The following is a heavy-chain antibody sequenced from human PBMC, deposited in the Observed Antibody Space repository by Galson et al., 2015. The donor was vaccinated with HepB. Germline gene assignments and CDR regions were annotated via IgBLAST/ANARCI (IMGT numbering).Heavy chain of an antibody. CDR3: AKAGERITMMGPEDY. D-gene: IGHD3-22*01. J-gene: IGHJ4*02. V-gene: IGHV3-23*01. CDR2: ISGSGGST. Sequence: SLRLSCAASGFTFSSYAMSWVRQAPGKGLEWVSAISGSGGSTYYADSVKGRFTISRDNSKNTLYLQMNSLRAEDTAVYYCAKAGERITMMGPEDYWGQGTLVTVSS. CDR1: GFTFSSYA.